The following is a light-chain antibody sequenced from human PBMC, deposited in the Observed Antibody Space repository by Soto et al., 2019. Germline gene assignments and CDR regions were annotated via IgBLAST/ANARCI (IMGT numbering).Light chain of an antibody. Sequence: VVTQSPGPLSLSPGERATLSCRASQSVSSTYLAWYQQKPGQAPRLLIYRTSTRATGIPDRLSGSGSGTDFTLTIRRLEPEDFAVYYCQQFGSSVTFGQGTRLEIK. CDR3: QQFGSSVT. V-gene: IGKV3-20*01. J-gene: IGKJ5*01. CDR1: QSVSSTY. CDR2: RTS.